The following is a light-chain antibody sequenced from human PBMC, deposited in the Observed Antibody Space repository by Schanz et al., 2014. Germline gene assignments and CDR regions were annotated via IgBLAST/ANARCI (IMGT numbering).Light chain of an antibody. V-gene: IGLV2-14*03. J-gene: IGLJ3*02. Sequence: QSALTQPASVSGSPGQSITISCTGSSSDVGGYNYVSWYQHHPGKAPTLMIYDVSTRPSGVANRFSGSKSGNTASLTISGLQAEDEDDYYCQSYDSSLSGSVFGGGTKLTVL. CDR1: SSDVGGYNY. CDR2: DVS. CDR3: QSYDSSLSGSV.